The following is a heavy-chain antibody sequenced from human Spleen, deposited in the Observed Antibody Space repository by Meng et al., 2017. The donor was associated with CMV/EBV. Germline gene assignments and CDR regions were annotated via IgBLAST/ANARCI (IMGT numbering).Heavy chain of an antibody. CDR2: INPNSGGT. CDR3: ARVGDCSSTSCLDY. Sequence: ASVKVSCKASGYIFTGYYMHWVRQAPGQGLEWMGWINPNSGGTNYAQKFQGRVTMTRDTSISTAYMELSRLRSDDTAVYYCARVGDCSSTSCLDYWGQGTLVTVSS. D-gene: IGHD2-2*01. J-gene: IGHJ4*02. V-gene: IGHV1-2*02. CDR1: GYIFTGYY.